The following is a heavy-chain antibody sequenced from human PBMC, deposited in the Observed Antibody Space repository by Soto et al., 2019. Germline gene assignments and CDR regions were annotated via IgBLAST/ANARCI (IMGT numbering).Heavy chain of an antibody. CDR3: ASSVAKHYYYGMDV. Sequence: QVQLVQSGAEVKKPGSSVKVYCKASGGTFSSYAISWVRHAPGQGLEWMGGIIPIFGTANYAQKFQGRVTTTADESTSTAYMELSSLRSEDTAVYYCASSVAKHYYYGMDVWGQGTTVTVSS. CDR1: GGTFSSYA. J-gene: IGHJ6*02. CDR2: IIPIFGTA. V-gene: IGHV1-69*12. D-gene: IGHD5-12*01.